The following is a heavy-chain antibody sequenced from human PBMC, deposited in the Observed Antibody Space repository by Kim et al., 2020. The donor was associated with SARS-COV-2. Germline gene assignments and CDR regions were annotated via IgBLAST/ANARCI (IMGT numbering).Heavy chain of an antibody. CDR2: ISSSSSTI. D-gene: IGHD3-10*01. Sequence: GGSLRLSCAASGFTFSSYSMNWVRQAPGKGLEWVSYISSSSSTIYYADSVKGRFTISRDNAKNSLYLQMNSLRDEDTAVYYCAKDLVRGVIGYYYYYGMGVWGEGDTVTVSS. V-gene: IGHV3-48*02. CDR3: AKDLVRGVIGYYYYYGMGV. J-gene: IGHJ6*04. CDR1: GFTFSSYS.